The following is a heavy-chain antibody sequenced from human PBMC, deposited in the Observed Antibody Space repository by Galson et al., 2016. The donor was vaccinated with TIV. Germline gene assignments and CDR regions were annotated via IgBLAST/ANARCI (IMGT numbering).Heavy chain of an antibody. CDR2: IYFDGST. Sequence: LSLTCSVSGGSITSFHWSWIRQPPGKGLEWIGYIYFDGSTIYNPSLKSRVTVSVDTARNEFSLTLRSVTAADTAVYYFAREGSGDYDWGRAAFDNWGQGTLVTVS. CDR1: GGSITSFH. V-gene: IGHV4-59*01. CDR3: AREGSGDYDWGRAAFDN. J-gene: IGHJ4*02. D-gene: IGHD4-17*01.